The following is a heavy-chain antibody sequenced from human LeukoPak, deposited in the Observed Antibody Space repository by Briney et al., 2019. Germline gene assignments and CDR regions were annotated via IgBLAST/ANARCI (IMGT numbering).Heavy chain of an antibody. CDR1: GYTFTSYD. D-gene: IGHD3-16*02. V-gene: IGHV1-8*01. CDR3: ARGRSLAVWGSYRYTRGRNDY. CDR2: MNPNSGNT. J-gene: IGHJ4*02. Sequence: ASVKVSCKASGYTFTSYDINWVRQATGQGLEWMGWMNPNSGNTGYAQEFQGRVTMTRNTSISTAYMELSSLRSEDTAVYYCARGRSLAVWGSYRYTRGRNDYWGQGTLVTVSS.